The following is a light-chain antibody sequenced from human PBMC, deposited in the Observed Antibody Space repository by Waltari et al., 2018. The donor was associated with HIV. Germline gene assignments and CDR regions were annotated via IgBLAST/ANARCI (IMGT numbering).Light chain of an antibody. Sequence: DIQMTQSPSTLSASVGERVTISCRARQSLGNWLAWYQQKPGKSPKVMIYKASSLASGVPSRFGGSGSGTDFTLTISSLQPDDFATYYCQQYNSFPYTFGQGTKLEI. J-gene: IGKJ2*01. CDR3: QQYNSFPYT. CDR1: QSLGNW. CDR2: KAS. V-gene: IGKV1-5*03.